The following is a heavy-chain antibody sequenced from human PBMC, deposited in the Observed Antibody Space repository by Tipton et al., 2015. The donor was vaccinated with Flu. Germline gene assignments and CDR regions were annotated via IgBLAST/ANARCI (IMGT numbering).Heavy chain of an antibody. Sequence: SLRLSCAASGFAFNTYAMSWVRQASGKGLEWVSSISGSGYTTHYADSVKGRFIISRDNAKNTLHLQMDSLRGEDTAVYYCTKAYYYETSAYYYADDAFHIWGQGTVVTVSS. CDR3: TKAYYYETSAYYYADDAFHI. J-gene: IGHJ3*02. CDR1: GFAFNTYA. V-gene: IGHV3-23*01. CDR2: ISGSGYTT. D-gene: IGHD3-22*01.